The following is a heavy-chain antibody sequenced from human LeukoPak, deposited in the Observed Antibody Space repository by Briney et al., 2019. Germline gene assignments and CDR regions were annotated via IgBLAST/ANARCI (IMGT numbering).Heavy chain of an antibody. D-gene: IGHD1-26*01. Sequence: SETLSLTCTVSGDSIRSGSYNWGWIRQPPGKGLEWIGSIYYSGNTFYNPSLKSRVTISVDSSKNQFSLKLNFVTAADTAVYYCARGAPALNAFDIWGQGTMVTVS. CDR2: IYYSGNT. V-gene: IGHV4-39*01. CDR1: GDSIRSGSYN. CDR3: ARGAPALNAFDI. J-gene: IGHJ3*02.